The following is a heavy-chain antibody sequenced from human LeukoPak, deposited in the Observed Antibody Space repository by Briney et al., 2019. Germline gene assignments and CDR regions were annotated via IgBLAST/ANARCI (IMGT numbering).Heavy chain of an antibody. CDR1: GDSVSNKNTA. CDR2: TYYRSTWYN. CDR3: AGRLTQYDCFDP. D-gene: IGHD2-2*01. V-gene: IGHV6-1*01. J-gene: IGHJ5*02. Sequence: SQTLSLTCAISGDSVSNKNTAWNWIRQSPSRGLEWLGRTYYRSTWYNDYAVSVRGRITVNPDTSKNQFSLHLNSVTPEDTAVYYCAGRLTQYDCFDPWGQGILVTVSS.